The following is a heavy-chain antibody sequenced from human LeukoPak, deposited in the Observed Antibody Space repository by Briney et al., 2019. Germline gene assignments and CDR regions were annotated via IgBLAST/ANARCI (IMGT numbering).Heavy chain of an antibody. CDR2: TSRSSSLL. CDR1: GFNVSTNN. V-gene: IGHV3-21*01. CDR3: ARDHVRYYMDV. J-gene: IGHJ6*03. D-gene: IGHD3-10*02. Sequence: PGGSLRLSCTVSGFNVSTNNMIWVRQAPGKGLQWLSLTSRSSSLLDYADSLQGRFTISRDNVKNSVYLQMNSLRAEDTAVYYCARDHVRYYMDVWGKGTTVTVSS.